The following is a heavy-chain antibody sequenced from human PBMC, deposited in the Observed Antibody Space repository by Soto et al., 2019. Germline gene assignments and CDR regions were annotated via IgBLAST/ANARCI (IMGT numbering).Heavy chain of an antibody. V-gene: IGHV4-39*01. Sequence: SETLSLTCTVSGGSISSSSYYWGWIRQPPGKGLEWIGSIYYSGSTYYNPSLKSRVTISVDTSKNQFSLKLSSVTAADTAVYYCASDSYYDILTGISDRAFDYWGQGTLVTVS. CDR3: ASDSYYDILTGISDRAFDY. CDR2: IYYSGST. J-gene: IGHJ4*02. CDR1: GGSISSSSYY. D-gene: IGHD3-9*01.